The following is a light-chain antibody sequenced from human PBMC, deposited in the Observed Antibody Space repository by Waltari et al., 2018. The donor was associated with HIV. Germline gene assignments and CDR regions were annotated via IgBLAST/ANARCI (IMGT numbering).Light chain of an antibody. CDR2: AAS. J-gene: IGKJ2*01. CDR3: QQFRTYPRT. V-gene: IGKV1D-12*01. Sequence: DIQMTQSPSSVSASVGDRVTITCRASQAVSTWLAWYQQKPGKAPNLLIYAASSLQSGVSSRFSGSGTGTDFTLTINNLQPEDSAIYYCQQFRTYPRTFGQGATLEI. CDR1: QAVSTW.